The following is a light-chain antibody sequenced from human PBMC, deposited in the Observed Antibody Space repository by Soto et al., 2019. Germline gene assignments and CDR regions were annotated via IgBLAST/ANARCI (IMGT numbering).Light chain of an antibody. CDR2: EGG. V-gene: IGLV2-23*01. J-gene: IGLJ3*02. Sequence: QLVLTQPASVSGSPGQSITISCTGTSSDVGSYNLVSWYQQHPGKAPKLMIYEGGKRPSGVSDRFSGSKSGNTASLTISGLQAEDEADYYCCTYAGGTTWVFGGGTKLTVL. CDR3: CTYAGGTTWV. CDR1: SSDVGSYNL.